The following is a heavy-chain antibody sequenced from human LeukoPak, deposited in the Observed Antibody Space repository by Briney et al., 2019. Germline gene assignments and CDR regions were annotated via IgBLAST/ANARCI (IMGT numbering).Heavy chain of an antibody. V-gene: IGHV1-18*01. J-gene: IGHJ6*02. CDR2: ISAYNGNT. CDR3: ASPDCSSTSCYAGRHYYGMDV. Sequence: GASVKVSCKASGGTFSSYAISWVRQAPGQGLEWMGWISAYNGNTNYAQKLQGRVTMTTDTSTSTAYMELRSLRSDDTAVYYCASPDCSSTSCYAGRHYYGMDVWGQGTTVTVSS. CDR1: GGTFSSYA. D-gene: IGHD2-2*01.